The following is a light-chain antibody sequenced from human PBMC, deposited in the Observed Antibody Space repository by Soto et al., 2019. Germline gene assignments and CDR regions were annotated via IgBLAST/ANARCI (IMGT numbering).Light chain of an antibody. CDR2: DAS. V-gene: IGKV3-11*01. Sequence: EILLTQSPSTLALSPGERATLSCRASQSVSNYLAWYQQKPGQAPRLLIYDASNRATGIPARFSGSGSGTDFTLTISSLEHEDFAVYYCQQRSNWHPITFGQGTRLEIK. J-gene: IGKJ5*01. CDR3: QQRSNWHPIT. CDR1: QSVSNY.